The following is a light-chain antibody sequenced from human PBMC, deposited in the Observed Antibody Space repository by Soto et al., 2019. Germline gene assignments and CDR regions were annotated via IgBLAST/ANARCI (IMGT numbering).Light chain of an antibody. V-gene: IGLV2-14*01. CDR1: SSDVGGYNY. J-gene: IGLJ1*01. CDR3: SPYTSSSTKL. Sequence: ALTQPASVSGSPGQSITISCTGTSSDVGGYNYVSWYQQHPGKAPKLMIYDVSNRPSGVSNRFSGSKSGNTASLTISGLQAEDEADYYCSPYTSSSTKLFGTGTKFTVL. CDR2: DVS.